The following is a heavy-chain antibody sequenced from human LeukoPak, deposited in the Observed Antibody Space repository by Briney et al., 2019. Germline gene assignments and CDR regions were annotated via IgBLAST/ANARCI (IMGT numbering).Heavy chain of an antibody. D-gene: IGHD4-17*01. CDR1: GFTVSSNY. J-gene: IGHJ4*02. CDR2: IYSAGST. CDR3: ARGEDYGDYLDY. Sequence: GGSLRLFCAASGFTVSSNYMSWVRQAPGEGLEWVSVIYSAGSTYYADSVRGRFIISRDNSKNTLYIQMNSLRAEDTAVYYCARGEDYGDYLDYWGQGTLVTVSS. V-gene: IGHV3-66*01.